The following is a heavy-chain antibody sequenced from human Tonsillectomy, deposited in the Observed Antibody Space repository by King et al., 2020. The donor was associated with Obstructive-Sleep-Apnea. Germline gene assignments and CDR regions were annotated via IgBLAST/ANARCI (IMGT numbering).Heavy chain of an antibody. D-gene: IGHD3-10*01. Sequence: VQLVQSGAEVKKPGASVKVSCKASGYTFTSYYMHWVRQAPGQGLEWMGIINPSGGSTSYAQKFQGRVTMTRDTSTSTVYMELSSLRSEDTAVYYCATTTALNYYGSGSYYNPFDYWGQGTLVTVSS. CDR2: INPSGGST. V-gene: IGHV1-46*01. CDR3: ATTTALNYYGSGSYYNPFDY. J-gene: IGHJ4*02. CDR1: GYTFTSYY.